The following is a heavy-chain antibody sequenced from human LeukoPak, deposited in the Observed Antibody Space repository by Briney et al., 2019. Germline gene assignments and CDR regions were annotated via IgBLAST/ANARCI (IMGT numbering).Heavy chain of an antibody. D-gene: IGHD3-3*01. CDR2: ISYDGSNK. CDR3: ALSYYDFWSAPYYFDY. Sequence: PGGSLRLSCAASGFTFSSYGMHWVRQAPGKGLEWVAVISYDGSNKYYADSVKGRFTISRDNSKNTLYLQMNSLRAEDTAVYYCALSYYDFWSAPYYFDYWGQGTLVTVSS. V-gene: IGHV3-30*03. CDR1: GFTFSSYG. J-gene: IGHJ4*02.